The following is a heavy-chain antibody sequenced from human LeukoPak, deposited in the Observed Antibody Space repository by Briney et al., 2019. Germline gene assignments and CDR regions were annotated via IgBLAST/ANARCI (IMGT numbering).Heavy chain of an antibody. CDR1: GGSISSYY. CDR2: IYYSGST. Sequence: SETLSLTCTVSGGSISSYYWSWIRQPPGKGLEWIGYIYYSGSTNYSPSLKSRVTISVDTSKNQFSLKLSFVTAADTAVYYCAREEHNWFDPWGQGTLVTVSS. V-gene: IGHV4-59*01. CDR3: AREEHNWFDP. J-gene: IGHJ5*02.